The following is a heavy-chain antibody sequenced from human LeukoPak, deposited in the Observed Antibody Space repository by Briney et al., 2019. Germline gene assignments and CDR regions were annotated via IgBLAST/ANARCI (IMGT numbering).Heavy chain of an antibody. CDR1: GGSFSGYY. J-gene: IGHJ6*03. CDR3: ARRAAAGTNYYYYYYMDV. Sequence: SETLSLTCAVYGGSFSGYYWSWIRQPPGKGLEWIGEINHSGSTNYNPSLKGRVTISVDTSKNQFSLKLSSVTAADTAVYYCARRAAAGTNYYYYYYMDVWGKGTTVTISS. CDR2: INHSGST. D-gene: IGHD6-13*01. V-gene: IGHV4-34*01.